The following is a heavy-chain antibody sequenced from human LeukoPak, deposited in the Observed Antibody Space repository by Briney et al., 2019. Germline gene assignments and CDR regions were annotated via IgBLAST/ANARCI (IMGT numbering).Heavy chain of an antibody. CDR2: IYISGNT. Sequence: SETLSLTCTVSGGSISTYYWSWIRQPPGKGLEWIGYIYISGNTNYNPSLESRVTISLDTSKNHFSLNLSSVTAADRAVYYCAKHDTLFGAAHYYMDVWGKGTTVTVSS. CDR3: AKHDTLFGAAHYYMDV. V-gene: IGHV4-4*09. J-gene: IGHJ6*03. D-gene: IGHD3-3*01. CDR1: GGSISTYY.